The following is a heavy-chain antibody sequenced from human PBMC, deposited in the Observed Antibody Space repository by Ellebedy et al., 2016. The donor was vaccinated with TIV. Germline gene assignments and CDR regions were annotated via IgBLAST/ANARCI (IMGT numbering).Heavy chain of an antibody. D-gene: IGHD4-17*01. CDR3: VRSQIYGAHGVDYFDY. CDR2: IWSAGSHQ. Sequence: GESLKISCAASGFTFSTYGMHWVRQAPGKGLEWVAVIWSAGSHQYYADSVKGRFTISRDNFKTTLFLQMNSLRAEDTAMYYCVRSQIYGAHGVDYFDYWGQGTLVTVSS. CDR1: GFTFSTYG. J-gene: IGHJ4*02. V-gene: IGHV3-33*08.